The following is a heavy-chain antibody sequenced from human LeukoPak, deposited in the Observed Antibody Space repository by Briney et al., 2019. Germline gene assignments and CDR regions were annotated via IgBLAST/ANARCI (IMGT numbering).Heavy chain of an antibody. CDR1: GFTFSIYT. V-gene: IGHV3-21*01. D-gene: IGHD3-3*01. J-gene: IGHJ5*02. CDR3: ARDGYQVPTTFGTFDP. Sequence: GGSLRLSCEASGFTFSIYTMNWVRQAPGKGLEWVSIISAGSRHIYYADSVRGRFTISRDDAKDSLYLQMNTLRAEDTAVYYCARDGYQVPTTFGTFDPWGQGTLVTVSS. CDR2: ISAGSRHI.